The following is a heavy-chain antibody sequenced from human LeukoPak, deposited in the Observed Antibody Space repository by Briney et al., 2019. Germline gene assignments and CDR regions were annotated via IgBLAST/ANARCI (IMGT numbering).Heavy chain of an antibody. Sequence: GGSLRLSCVASGFIFNSYEMNWVRQAPGKGLEWVSYISNYGSTKKYAASVKGRLTISRDNARNSLHLQMNSLRAEDTAVYYCARAGGNLFTDAFDIWGQGTMVTVSS. D-gene: IGHD3-16*01. J-gene: IGHJ3*02. CDR2: ISNYGSTK. CDR3: ARAGGNLFTDAFDI. V-gene: IGHV3-48*03. CDR1: GFIFNSYE.